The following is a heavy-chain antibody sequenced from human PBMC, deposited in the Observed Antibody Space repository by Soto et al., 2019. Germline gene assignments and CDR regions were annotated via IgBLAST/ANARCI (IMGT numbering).Heavy chain of an antibody. J-gene: IGHJ4*02. CDR2: INSDGSST. CDR3: ARELEPWQVGASPGTPYNDY. CDR1: GFTFSSYW. V-gene: IGHV3-74*01. Sequence: EVQLVESGGGLVQPGGSLRLSCAASGFTFSSYWMHWVRQAPGKGLVWVSRINSDGSSTSYADSVKGRFTISRDNATHTLYLQMNSLRAEDTAVYYCARELEPWQVGASPGTPYNDYWGQGTLVTVSS. D-gene: IGHD1-26*01.